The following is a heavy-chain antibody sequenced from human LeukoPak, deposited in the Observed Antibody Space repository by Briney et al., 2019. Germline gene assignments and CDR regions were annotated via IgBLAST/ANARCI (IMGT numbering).Heavy chain of an antibody. CDR3: AKSPPPGGSRYYFDY. CDR1: GFTFSSHW. J-gene: IGHJ4*02. D-gene: IGHD3-10*01. V-gene: IGHV3-74*01. Sequence: PGGSLRLSCAASGFTFSSHWMHWVRQAPGKGLVWVSRINSDGSSISYADSVKGRFTISRDNAKNTLYLQMNSLRAEDTAVYYCAKSPPPGGSRYYFDYWGQGTLVTVSS. CDR2: INSDGSSI.